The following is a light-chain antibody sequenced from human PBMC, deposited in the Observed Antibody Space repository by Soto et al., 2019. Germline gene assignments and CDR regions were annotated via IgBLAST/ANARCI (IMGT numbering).Light chain of an antibody. J-gene: IGLJ1*01. CDR3: SSYTSSSTVGNV. V-gene: IGLV2-14*01. CDR2: DVS. CDR1: SSDVGGYNY. Sequence: QSALTQPPSVSGSPGQSITISCTGTSSDVGGYNYVSWYQQHPGKAPKLMIYDVSNRPSGVSNRFSGSKSGNTASLTISGLQAEDEADYYCSSYTSSSTVGNVFGTGTKLTVL.